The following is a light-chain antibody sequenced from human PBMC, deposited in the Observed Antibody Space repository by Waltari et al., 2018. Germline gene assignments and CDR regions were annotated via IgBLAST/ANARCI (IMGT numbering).Light chain of an antibody. Sequence: EIVMTQSPATLSVSPGERATLSCRASQSVSSNLAWYQQKPGQAPRLLIYDASTGATGVPARFSGSGSGTEFTLTISSLQSEDFAVYYCQQYNNWPPATFGPGTKVDIK. CDR1: QSVSSN. V-gene: IGKV3-15*01. CDR2: DAS. CDR3: QQYNNWPPAT. J-gene: IGKJ3*01.